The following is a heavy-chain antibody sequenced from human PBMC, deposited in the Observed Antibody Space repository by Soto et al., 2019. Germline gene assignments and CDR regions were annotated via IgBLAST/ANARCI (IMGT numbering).Heavy chain of an antibody. Sequence: PXASLGLPCTFSGGPLTSGIYYWSWIRQPPGKRLEWIGNVYCTGTTSYNPSLKSRVTMSVDTYKDQCSLKLTSVTAADTPVYYSASSCNNSDCRHFYYCHYWGLGTLVTV. J-gene: IGHJ4*02. V-gene: IGHV4-61*01. CDR2: VYCTGTT. CDR1: GGPLTSGIYY. CDR3: ASSCNNSDCRHFYYCHY. D-gene: IGHD2-8*01.